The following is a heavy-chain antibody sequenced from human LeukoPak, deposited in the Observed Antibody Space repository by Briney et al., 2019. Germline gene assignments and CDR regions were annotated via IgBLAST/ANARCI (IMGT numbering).Heavy chain of an antibody. V-gene: IGHV3-7*01. J-gene: IGHJ4*02. Sequence: GSLRLSCAASGFTFSNYWMNWVRQAPGKGLEWVANIKPDGSAKYYVDSVKGRFTISRDNAKNSLYLQVNSLTAEDTAVYYCARELTYYYDHWGLGTLITVSS. D-gene: IGHD3-16*01. CDR2: IKPDGSAK. CDR1: GFTFSNYW. CDR3: ARELTYYYDH.